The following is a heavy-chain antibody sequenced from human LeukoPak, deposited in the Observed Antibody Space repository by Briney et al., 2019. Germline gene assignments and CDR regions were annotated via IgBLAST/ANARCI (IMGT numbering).Heavy chain of an antibody. CDR2: IYYSGST. CDR3: ARGGPVPEFDP. Sequence: SETLSLTCTVSGGSISSYYWSWIRQSPGKGLEWIGYIYYSGSTNYNPSLKSRVTISVDTSKNQFSLKLSSVTAADTAVYYCARGGPVPEFDPWGQGTLVTVSS. D-gene: IGHD1-14*01. V-gene: IGHV4-59*01. J-gene: IGHJ5*02. CDR1: GGSISSYY.